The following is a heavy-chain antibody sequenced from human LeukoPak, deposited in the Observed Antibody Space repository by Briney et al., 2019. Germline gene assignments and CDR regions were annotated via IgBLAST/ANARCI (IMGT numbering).Heavy chain of an antibody. D-gene: IGHD3-16*01. CDR2: SNSDESVT. J-gene: IGHJ4*02. CDR3: ARGGSYDYVWGSYPSDY. Sequence: PGGSLRLSCAASGFTISHYWMHWVRQAPGKGLVWVSRSNSDESVTTYADSVKGRFTFSRDDAKNTLYLQMNSLRVDDTAVYYCARGGSYDYVWGSYPSDYWGQGTLVTVSS. V-gene: IGHV3-74*01. CDR1: GFTISHYW.